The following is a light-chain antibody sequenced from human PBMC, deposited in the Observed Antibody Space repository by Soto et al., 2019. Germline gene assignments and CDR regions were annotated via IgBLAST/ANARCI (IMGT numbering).Light chain of an antibody. CDR3: SSYTSSSTYV. V-gene: IGLV2-14*01. CDR2: DVS. Sequence: QSVLTQPASVSGSPGQSIAISCTGTSGDVGGYEYVSWYQQHPDKAPKIMIYDVSNRPSGVSNRFSGSKSGNTASLTISGLQAEDEADYYCSSYTSSSTYVFGTGNKVTVL. CDR1: SGDVGGYEY. J-gene: IGLJ1*01.